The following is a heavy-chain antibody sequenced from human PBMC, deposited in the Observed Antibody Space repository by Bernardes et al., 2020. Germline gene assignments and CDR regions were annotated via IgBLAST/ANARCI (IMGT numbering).Heavy chain of an antibody. CDR3: ARGGLVVPAAMDYYYGMDV. D-gene: IGHD2-2*01. J-gene: IGHJ6*04. CDR1: GFSFRSQG. Sequence: GGSLRLSCAASGFSFRSQGMHWVRQAPGKGLEWVSSISSSSSYIYYADSVKGRFTISSDNAKNSLYLQMNSLRAEDTAVYYCARGGLVVPAAMDYYYGMDVWGKGTTVTVSS. V-gene: IGHV3-21*01. CDR2: ISSSSSYI.